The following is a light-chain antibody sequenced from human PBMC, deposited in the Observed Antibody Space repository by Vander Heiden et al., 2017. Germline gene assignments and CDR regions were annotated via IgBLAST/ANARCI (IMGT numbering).Light chain of an antibody. Sequence: DIQMTQSPSSLSASIGDRVTITCRASQTINTYLNWYQQKPGEAPKLLIYSAFNLQDGVPSRFSGSRSGTNFTLTISSLQPEDFASYFCQQSYSTKWTFGQGTKVEVK. CDR2: SAF. V-gene: IGKV1-39*01. CDR1: QTINTY. CDR3: QQSYSTKWT. J-gene: IGKJ1*01.